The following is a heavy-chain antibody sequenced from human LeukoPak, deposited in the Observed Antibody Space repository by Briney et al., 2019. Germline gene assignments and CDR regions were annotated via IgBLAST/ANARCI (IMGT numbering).Heavy chain of an antibody. CDR3: ATDQSRWGGGDAFVI. Sequence: ASVKVSCKVSGYTLTELSMHWVRQAPGKGLEWMGGFDPEDGETIYAQKFQGRVTMTEDTSTDTAYMELSSLRSEDTAVYYCATDQSRWGGGDAFVIWGQGTMVTVSS. J-gene: IGHJ3*02. CDR2: FDPEDGET. D-gene: IGHD6-13*01. CDR1: GYTLTELS. V-gene: IGHV1-24*01.